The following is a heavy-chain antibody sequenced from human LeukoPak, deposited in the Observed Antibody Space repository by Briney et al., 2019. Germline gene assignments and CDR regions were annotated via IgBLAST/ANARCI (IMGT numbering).Heavy chain of an antibody. V-gene: IGHV3-11*01. CDR2: ISSSGSTI. CDR3: ARQLDSSGYLVYFGY. CDR1: GFTFSDYY. J-gene: IGHJ4*02. Sequence: GGSLRLSCAASGFTFSDYYMSWIRQAPGKGLEWVSYISSSGSTIYYADSVKGRFTISRDNAKNSLYLQMNSLRAEDTAVYYCARQLDSSGYLVYFGYWGQGTLVTVSS. D-gene: IGHD3-22*01.